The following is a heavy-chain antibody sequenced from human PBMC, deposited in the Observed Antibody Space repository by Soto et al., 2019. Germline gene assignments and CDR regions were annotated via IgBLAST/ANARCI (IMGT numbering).Heavy chain of an antibody. J-gene: IGHJ6*02. CDR1: GGTFSSYA. Sequence: ASVKVSCKASGGTFSSYAISWVRQAPGQGLEWMGGIIPIFGTANYAQKFQGRVTITADESTSTAYMELSSLRSEDTAVYYCARSITAARYYYYYGMDVWGQGTTVTVSS. CDR2: IIPIFGTA. CDR3: ARSITAARYYYYYGMDV. V-gene: IGHV1-69*13. D-gene: IGHD3-3*01.